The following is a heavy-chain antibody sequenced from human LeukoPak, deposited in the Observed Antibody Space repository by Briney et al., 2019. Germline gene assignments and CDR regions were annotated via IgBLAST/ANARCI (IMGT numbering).Heavy chain of an antibody. V-gene: IGHV3-33*01. CDR1: GFTFSSYG. CDR3: ARDQLGCSSTSCYSYGFDY. J-gene: IGHJ4*02. D-gene: IGHD2-2*01. Sequence: PGGSLRLSCAASGFTFSSYGMHWVRQAPGKGLEWVAVIWYDGSNKYYADSVKGRFTISRDNSKNTLYLQMNSLRAEDTAVYYCARDQLGCSSTSCYSYGFDYWGQGTLVTVSS. CDR2: IWYDGSNK.